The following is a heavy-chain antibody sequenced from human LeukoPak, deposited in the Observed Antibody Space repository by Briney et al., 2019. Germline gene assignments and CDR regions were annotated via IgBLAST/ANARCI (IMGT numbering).Heavy chain of an antibody. V-gene: IGHV1-18*01. J-gene: IGHJ4*02. CDR1: GYTFTTYG. D-gene: IGHD3-9*01. Sequence: ASVKVSCKASGYTFTTYGISWARQAPGQGLEWMGWISAFNGNKRYAQKFQGRVTLTTDTSTSTAYMEVGSLRSDDTAVYYCARDHFDFLAGYYDYWGQGTLVSVSS. CDR3: ARDHFDFLAGYYDY. CDR2: ISAFNGNK.